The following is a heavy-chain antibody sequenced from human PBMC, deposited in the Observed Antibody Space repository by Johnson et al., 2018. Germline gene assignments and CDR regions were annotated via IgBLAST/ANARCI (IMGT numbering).Heavy chain of an antibody. CDR3: ARDRGQRMTLFGVVPSPYVMDV. Sequence: QVQLVQSGGGVVQPGRSLRLSCAASGFTFSSYGMHWVRQAPGKGLEWVAVIWYDGSNKYYADSVKGRVTISRDNSKNTLYLQMNSLRAEDTAEYYCARDRGQRMTLFGVVPSPYVMDVCGQGTPVTVS. D-gene: IGHD3-3*01. CDR1: GFTFSSYG. J-gene: IGHJ6*02. CDR2: IWYDGSNK. V-gene: IGHV3-33*01.